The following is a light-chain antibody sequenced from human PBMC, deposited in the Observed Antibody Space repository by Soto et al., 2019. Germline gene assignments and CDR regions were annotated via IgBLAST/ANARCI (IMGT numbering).Light chain of an antibody. CDR2: DAS. Sequence: DIQMTQSPSSLSASVGDRVTITCRASQTISTYLNWYQQKPGKAPRLLIYDASSLLSGVPSRFSGSGSGTDFTLTIASLQPEDVATYYCQRFNSDPPTFGQGTKVAIK. CDR1: QTISTY. V-gene: IGKV1-39*01. CDR3: QRFNSDPPT. J-gene: IGKJ1*01.